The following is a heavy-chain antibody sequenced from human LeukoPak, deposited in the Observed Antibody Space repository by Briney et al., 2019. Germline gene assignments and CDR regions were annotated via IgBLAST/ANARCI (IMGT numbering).Heavy chain of an antibody. CDR3: ARESGSLTKVTYYGLDI. Sequence: QTGGSLRLSCAGSGFTFSTYSMNWVRQAPGRGLEWVASIDDTGTHYAASVKGRFDISRDISKNTVSLHLNNVRADDTGLYFCARESGSLTKVTYYGLDIWGPGTTVAVTS. CDR1: GFTFSTYS. J-gene: IGHJ6*02. CDR2: IDDTGT. D-gene: IGHD3-3*01. V-gene: IGHV3-66*01.